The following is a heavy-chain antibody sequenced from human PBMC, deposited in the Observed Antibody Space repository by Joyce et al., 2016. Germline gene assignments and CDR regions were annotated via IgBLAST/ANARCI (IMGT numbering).Heavy chain of an antibody. CDR1: GYTFIRYF. Sequence: QAQLVQSGAEVKKPGASVKVSCKASGYTFIRYFIHWVRQAPGQGLEWMGRINPYSGDTNYAQKFDDWATMTRDTSTSTVNMELRRLRPDDMAVYYCATSDNYYDSSGKDWFFDVWGRGTLVTVSS. J-gene: IGHJ2*01. V-gene: IGHV1-2*04. D-gene: IGHD3-22*01. CDR3: ATSDNYYDSSGKDWFFDV. CDR2: INPYSGDT.